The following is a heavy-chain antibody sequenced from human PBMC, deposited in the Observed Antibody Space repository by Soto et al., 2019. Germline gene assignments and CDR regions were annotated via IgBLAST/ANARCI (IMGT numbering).Heavy chain of an antibody. D-gene: IGHD2-2*02. CDR2: ISDDGTNK. J-gene: IGHJ4*02. CDR1: GFNFNTYA. V-gene: IGHV3-30-3*01. CDR3: ARCGADGLYRPLDS. Sequence: QALLEESGGGVVGPGTSLRLSGAASGFNFNTYAMHWVRQAPGKGLEWVTVISDDGTNKLYADSVQGRFSISRDDSQNMVFLQMTSLRHAHSGVYYCARCGADGLYRPLDSWGQRTLVTASS.